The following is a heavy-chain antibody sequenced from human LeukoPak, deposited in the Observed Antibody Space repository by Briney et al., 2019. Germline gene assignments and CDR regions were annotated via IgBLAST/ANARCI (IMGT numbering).Heavy chain of an antibody. J-gene: IGHJ5*02. V-gene: IGHV1-69*01. CDR1: GGIFSSYA. CDR3: ARDHLPHFGRLPKKAFIVDGFDP. D-gene: IGHD6-25*01. CDR2: IIPIFGTA. Sequence: ASVKVSCKASGGIFSSYAISWVRQAPGQGLEWMGGIIPIFGTANYAQKFQGRVTITADESTSTAYMELSSLRSEDTAVYYCARDHLPHFGRLPKKAFIVDGFDPWGQGTLVTVSS.